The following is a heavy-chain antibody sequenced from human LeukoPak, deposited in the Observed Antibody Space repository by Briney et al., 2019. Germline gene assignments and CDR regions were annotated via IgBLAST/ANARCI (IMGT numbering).Heavy chain of an antibody. J-gene: IGHJ2*01. D-gene: IGHD4-11*01. CDR2: IIPILGIA. Sequence: ASVKVSCKASGGTFSSYAISWVRQAPGQGLEWMGRIIPILGIANYAQKFQGRVTITADKSTSTAYMELSSLRSEDTAVYYCAGQVTPDWYFDLWGRGTLVTVSS. V-gene: IGHV1-69*04. CDR1: GGTFSSYA. CDR3: AGQVTPDWYFDL.